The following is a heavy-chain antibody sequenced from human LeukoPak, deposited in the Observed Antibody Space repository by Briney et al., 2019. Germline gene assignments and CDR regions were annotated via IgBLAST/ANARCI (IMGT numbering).Heavy chain of an antibody. Sequence: SSETLSLTCAVYGGSFSGYYWSWIRQPPGKGLEWIGEINHSGSTNYNPPLKSRVTTSVDTSKNQSSLKLSSVTAADTAVYYWARGPGIAAAKRYGMDVWGKGTTVTVSS. D-gene: IGHD6-13*01. V-gene: IGHV4-34*01. CDR3: ARGPGIAAAKRYGMDV. CDR2: INHSGST. CDR1: GGSFSGYY. J-gene: IGHJ6*04.